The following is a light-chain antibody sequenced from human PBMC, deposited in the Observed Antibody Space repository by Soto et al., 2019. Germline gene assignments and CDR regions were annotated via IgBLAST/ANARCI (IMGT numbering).Light chain of an antibody. V-gene: IGKV1-5*01. CDR3: QLYNSYSGT. J-gene: IGKJ1*01. CDR2: DAS. CDR1: QSISSW. Sequence: DIQMTQSPSTLSASVGDRVTITCRASQSISSWLAWYQQKPGKAPKLLIYDASSLESGVPSRFSGSGSGTEFTLTISSLQPADFATYYCQLYNSYSGTFGQGTKVETK.